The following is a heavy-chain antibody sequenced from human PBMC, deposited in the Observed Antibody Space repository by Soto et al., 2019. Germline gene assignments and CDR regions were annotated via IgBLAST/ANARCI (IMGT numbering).Heavy chain of an antibody. CDR1: GVSLRPSGGG. D-gene: IGHD1-26*01. J-gene: IGHJ4*02. V-gene: IGHV2-5*01. CDR3: AHATHGELRL. Sequence: SGPTLANPTQTLTLTCTFSGVSLRPSGGGVGWIRHPPGKALEWLALIYWNDNKRYSPTLKSRLTITKDTSKNQVGLKMTNMDPVDTATYYCAHATHGELRLWGQGTLVTVSS. CDR2: IYWNDNK.